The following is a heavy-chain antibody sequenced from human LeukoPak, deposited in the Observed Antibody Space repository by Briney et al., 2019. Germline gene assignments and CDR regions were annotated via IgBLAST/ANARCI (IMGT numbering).Heavy chain of an antibody. CDR3: ARGLSYGGNSGFRWYFDY. Sequence: ASVKVSCKASGGTFSSYAISWVRQAPGQGLEWMGRIIPIVGTANYAQKFQGRVTITTDESTSTAYMDLSSLRSEDTAVYYCARGLSYGGNSGFRWYFDYWGQGTLVTVSS. D-gene: IGHD4-23*01. V-gene: IGHV1-69*05. CDR1: GGTFSSYA. J-gene: IGHJ4*02. CDR2: IIPIVGTA.